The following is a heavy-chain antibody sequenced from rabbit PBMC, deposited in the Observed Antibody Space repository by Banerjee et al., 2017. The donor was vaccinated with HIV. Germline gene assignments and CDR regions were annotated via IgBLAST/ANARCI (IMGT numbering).Heavy chain of an antibody. J-gene: IGHJ6*01. CDR2: IAIDST. Sequence: QSLEESGGDLVQPGASLTLTCKASGIDFSSYYYMCWVRQAPGRGLEWIGCIAIDSTYYASWATGRFTISKTSSTTVTLQMTSLTAADTATYFCARDRPNDDGYSFDLWGPGTLVTVS. CDR3: ARDRPNDDGYSFDL. D-gene: IGHD1-1*01. CDR1: GIDFSSYYY. V-gene: IGHV1S40*01.